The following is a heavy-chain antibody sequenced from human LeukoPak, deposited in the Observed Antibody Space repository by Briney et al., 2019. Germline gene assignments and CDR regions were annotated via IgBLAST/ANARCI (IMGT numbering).Heavy chain of an antibody. CDR3: ARHPDGYSSSWHNSYFDY. J-gene: IGHJ4*02. V-gene: IGHV4-39*01. CDR1: GGSISSSSYY. CDR2: IYYSGST. D-gene: IGHD6-13*01. Sequence: SETLSLTCTVSGGSISSSSYYWGWIRQPPGKGLEWIGSIYYSGSTYYNPSLKSRVTISVDTSKNQFSLKLSSVTAADTAVYYCARHPDGYSSSWHNSYFDYWGQGTLVTVSS.